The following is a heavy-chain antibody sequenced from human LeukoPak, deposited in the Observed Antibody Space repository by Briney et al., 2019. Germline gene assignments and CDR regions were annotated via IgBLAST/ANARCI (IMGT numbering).Heavy chain of an antibody. V-gene: IGHV3-30*02. D-gene: IGHD6-13*01. CDR1: GFTFSSYG. CDR3: VKGSSWHFDY. CDR2: IQYDGSGK. Sequence: PGGSLRLSCGASGFTFSSYGMHWVRQAPGKGLEWVAFIQYDGSGKYYADSTKGRFTISRDNSKNTLFLQMNSLRGEDTAAYYCVKGSSWHFDYWGQGTLVTVSS. J-gene: IGHJ4*02.